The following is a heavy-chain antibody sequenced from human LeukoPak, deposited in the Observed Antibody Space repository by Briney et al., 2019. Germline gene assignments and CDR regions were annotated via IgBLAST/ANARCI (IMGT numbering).Heavy chain of an antibody. V-gene: IGHV4-4*07. CDR3: ARDNGGWYFDY. D-gene: IGHD2-8*01. J-gene: IGHJ4*02. CDR2: FYSSGTT. Sequence: SETLSLTCTFSGGSISIYYWSWIRQPAGRGLEWIGRFYSSGTTNYNPSLKSRVTMSVDTSKSQFSLKLTSVTAADTAVYYCARDNGGWYFDYWGQGTLVTVSS. CDR1: GGSISIYY.